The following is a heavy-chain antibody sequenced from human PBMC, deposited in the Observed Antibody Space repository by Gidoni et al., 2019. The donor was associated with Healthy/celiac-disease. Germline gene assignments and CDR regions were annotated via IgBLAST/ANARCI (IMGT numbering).Heavy chain of an antibody. CDR1: GFPFRSYA. J-gene: IGHJ6*02. Sequence: QVQLVESGGGVVQPGRSLSLSCAASGFPFRSYAFPWVRQAPGKGLEWVAVISYDGSNKYYADSVKGRFTISRDNSKNTLYLQMNSLRAEDTAVYYCARSPYATIFGVVTPYYYYGMDVWGQGTTVTVSS. CDR2: ISYDGSNK. CDR3: ARSPYATIFGVVTPYYYYGMDV. D-gene: IGHD3-3*01. V-gene: IGHV3-30*04.